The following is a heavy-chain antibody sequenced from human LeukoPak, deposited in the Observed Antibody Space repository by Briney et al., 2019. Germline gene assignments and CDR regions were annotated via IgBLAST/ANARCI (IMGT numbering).Heavy chain of an antibody. V-gene: IGHV1-46*01. D-gene: IGHD3-22*01. J-gene: IGHJ4*02. CDR2: INPSGGST. CDR1: GYTFTSYY. Sequence: ASVKVSCKASGYTFTSYYMHWVRQAPGQGLEWMGIINPSGGSTSYAQKFQGRVTMTRDTSTSTVYMELSSLRSEDTAVYYCAKEEYYYDSSGYYYLDYWGQGTLVTVSS. CDR3: AKEEYYYDSSGYYYLDY.